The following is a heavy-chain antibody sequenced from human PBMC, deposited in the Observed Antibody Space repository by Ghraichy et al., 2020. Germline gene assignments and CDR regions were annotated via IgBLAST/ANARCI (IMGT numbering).Heavy chain of an antibody. D-gene: IGHD3-22*01. CDR1: GYSFTGYY. CDR2: INPNSGGT. V-gene: IGHV1-2*02. J-gene: IGHJ4*02. Sequence: VKVSCKASGYSFTGYYMHWVRQAPGQGLEWMGWINPNSGGTNYAQKFQGRVSMTRDTSINTTYMELSRLRSDDTAVFYCARDRDYDTSGYFHYWGQGTLVPGST. CDR3: ARDRDYDTSGYFHY.